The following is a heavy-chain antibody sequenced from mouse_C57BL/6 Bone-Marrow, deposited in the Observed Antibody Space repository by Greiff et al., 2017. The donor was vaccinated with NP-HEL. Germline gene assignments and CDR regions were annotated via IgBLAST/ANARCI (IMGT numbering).Heavy chain of an antibody. Sequence: QVQLQQSGPELVKPGASVKLSCKASGYTFTSYDINWVQQRPGQGLEWIGWIYPRDGSTKYNEKFKGKATLTVDTSSSTAYMELHSLTSEDSAVYFCARRGPSYAMDYWGQGTSVTVSS. CDR2: IYPRDGST. V-gene: IGHV1-85*01. J-gene: IGHJ4*01. CDR1: GYTFTSYD. CDR3: ARRGPSYAMDY.